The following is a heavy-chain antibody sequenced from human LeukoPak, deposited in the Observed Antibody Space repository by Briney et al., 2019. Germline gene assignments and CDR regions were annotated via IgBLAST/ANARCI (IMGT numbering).Heavy chain of an antibody. CDR1: GGSIRSGSYD. CDR2: IHYTRST. D-gene: IGHD3-3*01. V-gene: IGHV4-39*02. CDR3: ARGPRPGTIFGVVIHPYGFDY. J-gene: IGHJ4*02. Sequence: PSETLSLTCTVSGGSIRSGSYDWGWIRQPPGKGLEWLGSIHYTRSTYYHPSLKSRVTILVDTSKNHLTLKLSSLTAADTAVYYCARGPRPGTIFGVVIHPYGFDYWGQGTLVTVSS.